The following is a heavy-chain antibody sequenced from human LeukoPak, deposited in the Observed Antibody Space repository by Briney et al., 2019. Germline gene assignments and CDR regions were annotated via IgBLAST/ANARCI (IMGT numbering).Heavy chain of an antibody. CDR1: GFTFSSYA. CDR2: ISYDGSNK. V-gene: IGHV3-30-3*01. D-gene: IGHD3-9*01. CDR3: ARDLGLTGYYATFDY. Sequence: GRSLRLSCAASGFTFSSYAMHWVRQAPGKGLEWVAVISYDGSNKYYADSVKGRFTISRDNSKNTLYLQMNSLRAEDTAVYYCARDLGLTGYYATFDYWGQGTLVTVSP. J-gene: IGHJ4*02.